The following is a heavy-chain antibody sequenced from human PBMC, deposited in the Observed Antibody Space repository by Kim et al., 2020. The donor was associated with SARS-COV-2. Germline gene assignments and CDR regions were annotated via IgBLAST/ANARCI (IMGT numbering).Heavy chain of an antibody. CDR3: ARHYYGSGSYYRRYGMDV. Sequence: GGSLRLSCAASGFTFSSYWMSWVRQAPGKGLEWVANIKQDGSEKYYVDSVKGRFTISRDNAKNSLYLQMNSLRAEDTAVYYCARHYYGSGSYYRRYGMDVWGQGTTVTVSS. V-gene: IGHV3-7*01. J-gene: IGHJ6*02. CDR1: GFTFSSYW. CDR2: IKQDGSEK. D-gene: IGHD3-10*01.